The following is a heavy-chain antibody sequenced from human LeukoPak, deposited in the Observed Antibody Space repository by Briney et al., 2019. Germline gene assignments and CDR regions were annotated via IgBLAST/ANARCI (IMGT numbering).Heavy chain of an antibody. J-gene: IGHJ3*01. CDR2: ISSSSSYI. Sequence: GGSLRLSCAASGFTFSSYSMNWVRQAPGKGLEWVSSISSSSSYIYYADSVKGRFAISRDNAKNSLYLQMNSLRAEDTAVYCCAKDLTGTDAFDVWGQGTMVTVSS. D-gene: IGHD1-20*01. CDR3: AKDLTGTDAFDV. V-gene: IGHV3-21*01. CDR1: GFTFSSYS.